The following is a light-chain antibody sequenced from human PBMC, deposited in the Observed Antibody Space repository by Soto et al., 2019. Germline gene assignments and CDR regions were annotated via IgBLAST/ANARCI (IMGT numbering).Light chain of an antibody. CDR3: QQRSNWPPP. CDR1: RSVSTY. V-gene: IGKV3-11*01. Sequence: EIVLTQSPATLSLSPGERATLCCRASRSVSTYLAWYQQKPGQAPRLLIYDASKRATGIPARFSGSGSGTDFTLTITSLEPEDFAVYYGQQRSNWPPPFGGGTKVEIK. CDR2: DAS. J-gene: IGKJ4*01.